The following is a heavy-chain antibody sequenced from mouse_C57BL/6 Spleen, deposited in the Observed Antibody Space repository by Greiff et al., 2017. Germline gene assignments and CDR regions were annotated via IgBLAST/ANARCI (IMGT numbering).Heavy chain of an antibody. D-gene: IGHD2-3*01. CDR1: GYTFTSYW. CDR3: ARAAHGYYGNYYAMDY. CDR2: IDPNSGGT. V-gene: IGHV1-72*01. J-gene: IGHJ4*01. Sequence: QVQLQQPGAELVKPGASVKLSCKASGYTFTSYWMHWVKQRPGRGLEWIGRIDPNSGGTKYNEKFKSKATLTVDKPSSTAYMQISSLTSEDSAVYYCARAAHGYYGNYYAMDYWGQGTSVTVSS.